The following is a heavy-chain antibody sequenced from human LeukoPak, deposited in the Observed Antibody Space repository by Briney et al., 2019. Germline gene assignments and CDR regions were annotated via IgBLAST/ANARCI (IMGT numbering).Heavy chain of an antibody. Sequence: PSETLSLTCTASGASVNSGDYYWGWIRQPPGKGLEWIGSMFYSGNTYYNSSLKSRVTISVDTPRNQLSLKLSAVTTADTAMYYCARHGVGDYYCDSWGQGTLVTVSS. CDR1: GASVNSGDYY. CDR2: MFYSGNT. V-gene: IGHV4-39*01. CDR3: ARHGVGDYYCDS. D-gene: IGHD3-16*01. J-gene: IGHJ4*02.